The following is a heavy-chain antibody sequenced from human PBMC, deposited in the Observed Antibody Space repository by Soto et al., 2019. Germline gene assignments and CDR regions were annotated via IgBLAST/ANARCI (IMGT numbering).Heavy chain of an antibody. D-gene: IGHD3-3*01. Sequence: QITLNESGPTVVRPTETLTLTCRFSGFSLTTSGVGVGWIRQSPGKAPEWLARAYWDDDKRYSASLKSRFTITKDTPKNQVVLTVSDLDPTDTATYYCAHRVLRTVFGLVTTTAIYFDFWGQGTPVAVSS. V-gene: IGHV2-5*02. CDR2: AYWDDDK. CDR1: GFSLTTSGVG. J-gene: IGHJ4*02. CDR3: AHRVLRTVFGLVTTTAIYFDF.